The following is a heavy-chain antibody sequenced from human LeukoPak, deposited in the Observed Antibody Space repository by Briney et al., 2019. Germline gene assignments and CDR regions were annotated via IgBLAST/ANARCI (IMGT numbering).Heavy chain of an antibody. J-gene: IGHJ6*02. CDR2: IYSGGST. D-gene: IGHD5-18*01. CDR1: GFTVSSNY. Sequence: GGSLRLSCAASGFTVSSNYMSWVRQAPGKGLEWVSVIYSGGSTYYADSVKGRFTISRENSKNTLYLQMNSLRAEDTAVYYCARDLVGYSYGLPGGMDFWGQGTPVTVSS. CDR3: ARDLVGYSYGLPGGMDF. V-gene: IGHV3-53*01.